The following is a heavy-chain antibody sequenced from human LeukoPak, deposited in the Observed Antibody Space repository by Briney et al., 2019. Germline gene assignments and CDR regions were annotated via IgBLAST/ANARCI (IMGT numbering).Heavy chain of an antibody. Sequence: GASVKVSCKASGYTFTSYYMHWVRQAPGQGLEWMGWISAYNGNTNYAQKLQGRVTMTTDTSTSTAYMELRSLRSDDTAVYYCARKGLAYYYYYMDAWGKGTTVTVSS. J-gene: IGHJ6*03. CDR2: ISAYNGNT. V-gene: IGHV1-18*04. CDR1: GYTFTSYY. D-gene: IGHD6-6*01. CDR3: ARKGLAYYYYYMDA.